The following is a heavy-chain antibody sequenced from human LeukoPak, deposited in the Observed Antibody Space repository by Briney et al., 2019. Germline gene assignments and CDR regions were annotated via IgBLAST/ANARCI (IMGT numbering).Heavy chain of an antibody. CDR1: GLTFSDYC. D-gene: IGHD5-18*01. J-gene: IGHJ4*02. CDR3: ATGHSYGYDY. CDR2: GKGGGRTT. V-gene: IGHV3-74*01. Sequence: GGSLRLSCAASGLTFSDYCMNWVRQPPGKGLVWVAVGKGGGRTTIYADSVKGRFTISRDNAKNTLYLQMNGLSADDSGVYYCATGHSYGYDYWGQGVLVTVSS.